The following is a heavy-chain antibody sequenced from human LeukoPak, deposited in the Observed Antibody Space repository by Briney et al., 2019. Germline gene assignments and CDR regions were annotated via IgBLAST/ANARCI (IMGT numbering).Heavy chain of an antibody. CDR2: INAGNGNT. J-gene: IGHJ5*02. CDR1: GDTFTSYA. V-gene: IGHV1-3*01. Sequence: ASVKVSGKASGDTFTSYAMHWVRQAPGQRLEWMGWINAGNGNTKYSQKLQGRVTITRDTSASTAYVELSRLRSEDTAVYYCARGATSTWFAPSGQATLVTPPS. CDR3: ARGATSTWFAP. D-gene: IGHD2-15*01.